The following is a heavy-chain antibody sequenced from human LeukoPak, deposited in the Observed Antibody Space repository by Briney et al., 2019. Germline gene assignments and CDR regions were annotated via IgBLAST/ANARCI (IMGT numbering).Heavy chain of an antibody. V-gene: IGHV4-39*07. J-gene: IGHJ3*02. CDR2: IYYSGST. CDR1: GGSISSSSYY. CDR3: ARIAVANTHDAFDI. Sequence: PSETLSLTCTVSGGSISSSSYYWGWIRQPPGKGLEWIGSIYYSGSTYYNPSLKSRVTISVDTSKNQFSLKLSSVTAADTAVYYCARIAVANTHDAFDIWGQGTMVTVSS. D-gene: IGHD6-19*01.